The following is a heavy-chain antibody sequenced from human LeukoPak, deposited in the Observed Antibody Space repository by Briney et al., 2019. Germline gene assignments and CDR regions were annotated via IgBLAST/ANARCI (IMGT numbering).Heavy chain of an antibody. J-gene: IGHJ6*03. V-gene: IGHV4-59*08. CDR1: GGSISSYY. CDR2: IYYSGST. D-gene: IGHD4-17*01. CDR3: AKTTVTSSYSYYYYMDV. Sequence: TSETLSLTCTVSGGSISSYYWSWIRQPPGKGLEWIGYIYYSGSTNYNPSLKSRVTISVDTSKNQFSLKLSSVTAADTAVYYCAKTTVTSSYSYYYYMDVWGKGTTATVSS.